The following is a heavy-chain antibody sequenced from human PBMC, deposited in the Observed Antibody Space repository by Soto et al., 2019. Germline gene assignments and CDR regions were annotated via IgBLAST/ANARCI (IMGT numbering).Heavy chain of an antibody. V-gene: IGHV1-18*01. CDR2: TSAHNGNT. CDR3: ARGRYGHY. CDR1: GYTFTSYG. Sequence: QVHLVQSGAEVKKPGASVKVSCKASGYTFTSYGITWVRQAPGQGLEWMGWTSAHNGNTDYAPKLXGXVXXTRDTSTSTAYMELRSLRSDDTAVYYCARGRYGHYWGQGALVTVSS. D-gene: IGHD1-1*01. J-gene: IGHJ4*02.